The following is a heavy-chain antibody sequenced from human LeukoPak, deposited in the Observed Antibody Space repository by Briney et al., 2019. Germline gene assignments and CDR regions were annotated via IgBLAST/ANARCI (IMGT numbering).Heavy chain of an antibody. D-gene: IGHD6-13*01. Sequence: ASVKVSCKASGYTFTGYYMHWVRQAPGQGLEWMGWINPNSGGTNYAQKFQGRVTMTRDTSINTAYMELSRLRSDDTAVYYCARVEQQLFPFDYWGQGTLVTVSS. CDR3: ARVEQQLFPFDY. CDR2: INPNSGGT. CDR1: GYTFTGYY. J-gene: IGHJ4*02. V-gene: IGHV1-2*02.